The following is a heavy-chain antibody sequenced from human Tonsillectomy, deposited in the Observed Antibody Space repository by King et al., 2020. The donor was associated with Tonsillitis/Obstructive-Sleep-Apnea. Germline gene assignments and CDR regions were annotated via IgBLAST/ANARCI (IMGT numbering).Heavy chain of an antibody. J-gene: IGHJ3*02. V-gene: IGHV1-18*01. CDR3: ARVYIVAGGNAFDI. D-gene: IGHD2-15*01. CDR1: GYTFTNYG. CDR2: ISCYNGNT. Sequence: VQLVESGAEVKKPGASVNVSCKTSGYTFTNYGISWVRQAPGQGLEWMGWISCYNGNTNYAQELQGRISMTTDTSTSTVYMELRSLRSDDTAVYYCARVYIVAGGNAFDIWGQGTMVTVSS.